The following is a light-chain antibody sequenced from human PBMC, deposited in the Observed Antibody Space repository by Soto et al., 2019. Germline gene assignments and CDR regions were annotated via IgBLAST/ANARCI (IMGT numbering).Light chain of an antibody. J-gene: IGLJ2*01. Sequence: QSVLTQPASVSGSPGQSITLSCTGTSSDIGGYDYVSWYQRHPGKAPKLIIYDVNNRPSGVSNRFSGSKSGNTASLTFSGLQAEDEADYYCTSYASGSSHVVFGGGTKLTVL. CDR1: SSDIGGYDY. CDR3: TSYASGSSHVV. V-gene: IGLV2-14*01. CDR2: DVN.